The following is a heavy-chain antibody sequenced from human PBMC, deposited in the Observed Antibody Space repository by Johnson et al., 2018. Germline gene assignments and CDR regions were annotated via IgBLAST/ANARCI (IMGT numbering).Heavy chain of an antibody. D-gene: IGHD3-22*01. V-gene: IGHV3-15*01. Sequence: VQLVESGGGLIAPGGSLRLSCAASGFPFSKAWMYWFRQAPGKGLEWVGRLKSTPSGGTAEFAAPVKARFTISRDASKNTMDLQLNGLNIEDTALYYCAKDITMMYPWAFDIWGQGTMVTVSS. J-gene: IGHJ3*02. CDR2: LKSTPSGGTA. CDR1: GFPFSKAW. CDR3: AKDITMMYPWAFDI.